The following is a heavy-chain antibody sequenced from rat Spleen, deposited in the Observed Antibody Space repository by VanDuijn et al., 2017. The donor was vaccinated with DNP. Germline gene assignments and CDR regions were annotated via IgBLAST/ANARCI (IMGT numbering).Heavy chain of an antibody. V-gene: IGHV2-32*01. D-gene: IGHD1-7*01. J-gene: IGHJ2*01. CDR2: MWSGGDT. CDR3: ARGGYYGYD. CDR1: GFSLTSYH. Sequence: QVQLKESGPGLVQPSQTLSLTCTVSGFSLTSYHVHWIRQPPGKGLEWMGIMWSGGDTSYNSPLKSRLSISRDTSRSQVFLKMSSLQTEDTATYYCARGGYYGYDWGQGLMVTVSS.